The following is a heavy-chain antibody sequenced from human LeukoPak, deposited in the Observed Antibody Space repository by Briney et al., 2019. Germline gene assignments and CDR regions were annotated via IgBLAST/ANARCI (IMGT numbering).Heavy chain of an antibody. CDR2: IYTSGST. J-gene: IGHJ4*02. CDR3: ARGGATMVRGVHGY. Sequence: PSETLSLTCTVSGGSISSGSYYWSWIRQPAGKGLEWIGRIYTSGSTNYNPSLKSRVTISADTSKNQFSLKLSSVTAADTAVYYCARGGATMVRGVHGYWGQGTLVTVSS. D-gene: IGHD3-10*01. V-gene: IGHV4-61*02. CDR1: GGSISSGSYY.